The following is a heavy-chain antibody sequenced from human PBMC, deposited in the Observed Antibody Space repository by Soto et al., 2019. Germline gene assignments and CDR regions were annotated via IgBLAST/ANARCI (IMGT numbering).Heavy chain of an antibody. CDR3: ARGKRGSSWYRGEEKYYYYGMDV. CDR1: GGSFSGYY. J-gene: IGHJ6*02. V-gene: IGHV4-34*01. D-gene: IGHD6-13*01. CDR2: INHSGST. Sequence: SETLSLTCAVYGGSFSGYYWSWIRQPPGKGLEWIGEINHSGSTNYNPSLKSRVTISVDTSKRQFSLKVRSVTAADTAVYYCARGKRGSSWYRGEEKYYYYGMDVWGQGTPVTVSS.